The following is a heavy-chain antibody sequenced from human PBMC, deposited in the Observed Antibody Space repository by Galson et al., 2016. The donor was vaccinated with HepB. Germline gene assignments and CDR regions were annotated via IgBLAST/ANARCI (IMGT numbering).Heavy chain of an antibody. CDR1: GYTFTRCD. J-gene: IGHJ4*02. CDR3: ARGRDYGDNPFDD. CDR2: MNPDSGRT. V-gene: IGHV1-8*01. Sequence: SVKVSCKASGYTFTRCDINWVRQATGQGLEWLGWMNPDSGRTGSAQKFQGRVTMTRDTSISTAYLELSSLTSEDTCVYFCARGRDYGDNPFDDWGQGTLVAVSS. D-gene: IGHD4-17*01.